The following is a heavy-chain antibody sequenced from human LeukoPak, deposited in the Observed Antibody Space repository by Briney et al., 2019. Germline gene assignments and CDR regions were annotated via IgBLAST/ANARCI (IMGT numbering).Heavy chain of an antibody. V-gene: IGHV3-23*01. CDR3: ARARGYCSSTSCSLFDY. CDR1: GFTFSSYA. D-gene: IGHD2-2*01. Sequence: GGSLRLSCAASGFTFSSYAMSWVRQAPGKGLEWVSVISGSGGHTNYADSVKGRFTISRDNAKNSLYLQMNSLRAEDTALYYCARARGYCSSTSCSLFDYWGQGTLVTVSS. CDR2: ISGSGGHT. J-gene: IGHJ4*02.